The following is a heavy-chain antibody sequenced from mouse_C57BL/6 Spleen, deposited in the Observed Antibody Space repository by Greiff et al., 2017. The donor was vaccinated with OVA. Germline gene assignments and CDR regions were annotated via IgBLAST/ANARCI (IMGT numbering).Heavy chain of an antibody. Sequence: QVQLQQPGAELVKPGASVKLSCKASGYTFTSYWMHWVKQRPGQGLEWIGMIHPNSGSTNYNEKFKSKATLTVDKSSSTAYMQLSSQTSEDSAVYYCARGTTVVAIDYWGQGTTLTVSS. CDR2: IHPNSGST. V-gene: IGHV1-64*01. J-gene: IGHJ2*01. CDR3: ARGTTVVAIDY. D-gene: IGHD1-1*01. CDR1: GYTFTSYW.